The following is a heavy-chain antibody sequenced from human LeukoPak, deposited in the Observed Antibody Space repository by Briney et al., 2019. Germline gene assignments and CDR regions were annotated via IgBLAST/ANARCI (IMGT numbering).Heavy chain of an antibody. CDR2: IYYSGST. CDR3: ARDEATTDAFDI. CDR1: GGSISSGDYY. D-gene: IGHD4-17*01. Sequence: SETLSLTCTVSGGSISSGDYYWSWIRQPPGKGLEWIGYIYYSGSTYYNPSLKSRVTISVDTSKNQFSLKLSSVTAADTAVYYCARDEATTDAFDIWGQGTMVIVSS. J-gene: IGHJ3*02. V-gene: IGHV4-30-4*01.